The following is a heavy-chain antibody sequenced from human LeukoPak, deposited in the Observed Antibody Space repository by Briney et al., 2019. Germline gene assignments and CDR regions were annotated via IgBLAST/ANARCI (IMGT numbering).Heavy chain of an antibody. CDR3: VKESEDSSGWATRYYFDY. D-gene: IGHD6-19*01. V-gene: IGHV3-9*01. J-gene: IGHJ4*02. CDR2: ITWNSDNI. CDR1: GFTFDDYA. Sequence: SLRLSCATSGFTFDDYAMHWVRQAPGKGPEWVAGITWNSDNIDYTESVRGRFTISRDNAKNSLYLEMNSLRLEDTALYYCVKESEDSSGWATRYYFDYWGQGSLVTVSS.